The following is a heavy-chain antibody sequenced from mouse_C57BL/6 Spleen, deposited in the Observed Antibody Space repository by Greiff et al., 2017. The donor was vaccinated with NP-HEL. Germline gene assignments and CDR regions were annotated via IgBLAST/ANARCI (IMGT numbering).Heavy chain of an antibody. D-gene: IGHD1-1*01. Sequence: EVQLQQSGPGLVKPSQSLSLTCSVTGYSITSGYYWNWIRQFPGNKLEWMGYISYDGSNNYNPSLKNRISITRDTSKNQFFLKLNSVTTEDTATYYCARGGTTGVGYFDVWGTGTTVTVSS. CDR2: ISYDGSN. CDR1: GYSITSGYY. V-gene: IGHV3-6*01. J-gene: IGHJ1*03. CDR3: ARGGTTGVGYFDV.